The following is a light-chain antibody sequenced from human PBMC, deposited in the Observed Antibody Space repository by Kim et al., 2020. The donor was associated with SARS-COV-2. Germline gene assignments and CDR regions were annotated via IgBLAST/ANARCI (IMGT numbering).Light chain of an antibody. CDR3: CSYASSGTLI. CDR2: EVT. V-gene: IGLV2-14*01. CDR1: SSDVVNYNY. J-gene: IGLJ2*01. Sequence: GQSITISCTGTSSDVVNYNYVSWYQPHPGEAPKVMIYEVTKRPSGVSNRFFGSKSGNTASLTISGLQTEDEADYYCCSYASSGTLIFGGGTQLTVL.